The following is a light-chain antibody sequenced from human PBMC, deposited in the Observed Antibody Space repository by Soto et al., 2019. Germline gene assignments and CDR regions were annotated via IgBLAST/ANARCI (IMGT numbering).Light chain of an antibody. J-gene: IGKJ5*01. CDR3: QQSYTAPSIT. Sequence: DIQMTQSPSSLSASVGDRVTITCQASQNINNYLNWYQQKPGRAPKLLMYDASNLEAGVPSRFRGSGAGTDFTLSISSLQPDDFATYYCQQSYTAPSITFGQGTRLEIK. CDR2: DAS. CDR1: QNINNY. V-gene: IGKV1-39*01.